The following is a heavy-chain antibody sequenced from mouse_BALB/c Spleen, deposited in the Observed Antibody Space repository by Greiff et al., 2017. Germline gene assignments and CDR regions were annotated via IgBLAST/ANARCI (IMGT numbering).Heavy chain of an antibody. D-gene: IGHD2-3*01. V-gene: IGHV3-6*02. J-gene: IGHJ3*01. CDR3: AREVYDGLWFAY. Sequence: EVKLMESGPGLVKPSQSLSLTCSVTGYSITSGYYWNWIRQFPGNKLEWMGYISYDGSNNYNPSLKNRISITRDTSKNQFFLKLNSVTTEDTATYDCAREVYDGLWFAYWGQGTLVTVSA. CDR1: GYSITSGYY. CDR2: ISYDGSN.